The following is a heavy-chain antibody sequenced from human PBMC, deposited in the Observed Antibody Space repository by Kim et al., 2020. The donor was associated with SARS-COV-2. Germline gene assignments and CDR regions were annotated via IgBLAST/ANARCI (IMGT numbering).Heavy chain of an antibody. CDR1: GFTFSSYS. V-gene: IGHV3-21*01. Sequence: GGSLRLSCAASGFTFSSYSMNWVRQAPGKGLEWVSSISSSSSYIYYADSVKGRFTISRDNAKNSLYLQMNSLRAEDTAVYYCASPRGYGGNNDAFDLWGQGTIVTVSS. D-gene: IGHD2-15*01. J-gene: IGHJ3*01. CDR2: ISSSSSYI. CDR3: ASPRGYGGNNDAFDL.